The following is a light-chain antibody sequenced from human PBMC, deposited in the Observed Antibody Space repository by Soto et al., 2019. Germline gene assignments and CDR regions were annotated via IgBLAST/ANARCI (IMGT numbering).Light chain of an antibody. CDR2: GNS. CDR1: SSNIGAGYD. V-gene: IGLV1-40*01. J-gene: IGLJ1*01. CDR3: QSYDSSLSVNYV. Sequence: QSVLTQPPSVSGAPGQRVTISCTGSSSNIGAGYDVHWYQQLPGTAPKLLIYGNSNRPSGVPDRFSGSKSGTSASLAITGLQAEDEADDYCQSYDSSLSVNYVFGTGTKVTVL.